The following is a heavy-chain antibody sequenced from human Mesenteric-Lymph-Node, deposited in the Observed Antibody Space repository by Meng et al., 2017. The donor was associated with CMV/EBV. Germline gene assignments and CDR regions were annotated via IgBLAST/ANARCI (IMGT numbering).Heavy chain of an antibody. V-gene: IGHV3-30*04. J-gene: IGHJ4*02. CDR1: GFTFSSYA. CDR3: ARGMDY. CDR2: ISYDGSNK. Sequence: SLRLSGAASGFTFSSYAMHWVRQAPGKGLEWVAVISYDGSNKYYADSVKGRFTISRDNSKNTLYLQMNSLRAEDTAVYYCARGMDYWGQGTLVTVSS.